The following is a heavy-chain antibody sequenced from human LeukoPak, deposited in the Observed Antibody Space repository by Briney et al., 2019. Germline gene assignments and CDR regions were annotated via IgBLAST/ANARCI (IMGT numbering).Heavy chain of an antibody. CDR2: INPNSGGT. CDR1: GYTFTCYY. J-gene: IGHJ6*02. Sequence: GASVKVSCKASGYTFTCYYMHWVRQAPGQGLEWMGRINPNSGGTNYAQKFQGRVTMTRDTSTSTAYMELSRLRSDDTAVYYCARMPTYYDFWSARNHGMDVWGQGTTVTVSS. D-gene: IGHD3-3*01. CDR3: ARMPTYYDFWSARNHGMDV. V-gene: IGHV1-2*06.